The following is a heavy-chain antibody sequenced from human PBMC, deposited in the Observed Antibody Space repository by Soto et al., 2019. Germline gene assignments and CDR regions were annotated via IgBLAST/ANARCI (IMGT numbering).Heavy chain of an antibody. CDR3: ARDGARIAVFGVVYYFDY. CDR2: INAGNGDT. V-gene: IGHV1-3*01. D-gene: IGHD3-3*01. J-gene: IGHJ4*02. CDR1: GYTFSSHA. Sequence: ASVKVSCKASGYTFSSHAIHWLRQAPGQRLEWMGWINAGNGDTNYSQKFQGRVAFTTDTSARSAYMELSTLRSEDTAVYYCARDGARIAVFGVVYYFDYWGQRTVVTVSS.